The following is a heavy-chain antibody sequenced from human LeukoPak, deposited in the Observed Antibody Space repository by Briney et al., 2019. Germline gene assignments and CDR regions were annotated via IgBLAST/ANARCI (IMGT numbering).Heavy chain of an antibody. J-gene: IGHJ4*02. D-gene: IGHD3-9*01. CDR1: GFTFSSYS. CDR2: ISSSSSYI. V-gene: IGHV3-21*01. Sequence: GGSLRLSCAASGFTFSSYSMNWVRQAPGKGLEWVSSISSSSSYIYYADSVKGRFTISRDNAKNSLYLQMNRLRAEDTAVYYCASPLLDWFNDYWGQGTLVTVSS. CDR3: ASPLLDWFNDY.